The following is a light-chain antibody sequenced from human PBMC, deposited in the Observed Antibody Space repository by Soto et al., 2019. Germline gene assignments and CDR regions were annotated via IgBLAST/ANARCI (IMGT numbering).Light chain of an antibody. V-gene: IGKV3-15*01. J-gene: IGKJ2*01. CDR2: AAS. CDR3: QQYNDWPPKHT. Sequence: EIVMTQSPVTLSVSPGERATLSCRASQSVSSNLAWYQQKPGQAPRLLIYAASTRATGVPARFSGSGSGTEFILTISSLQSEDFAVYYCQQYNDWPPKHTFGQGTKLEIK. CDR1: QSVSSN.